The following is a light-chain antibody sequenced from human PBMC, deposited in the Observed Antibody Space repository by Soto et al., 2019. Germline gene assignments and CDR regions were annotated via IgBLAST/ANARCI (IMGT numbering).Light chain of an antibody. CDR2: DAS. CDR1: QDIGHY. J-gene: IGKJ3*01. CDR3: KQYEDIPV. V-gene: IGKV1-33*01. Sequence: DIQMTQSQPSVSASVGDRVTITCQARQDIGHYLNWYQQRPGEAPNLLIYDASTLQSGVPSRFNGSGSGTIFTFTISILQHEDVAKYYCKQYEDIPVFGPGNKV.